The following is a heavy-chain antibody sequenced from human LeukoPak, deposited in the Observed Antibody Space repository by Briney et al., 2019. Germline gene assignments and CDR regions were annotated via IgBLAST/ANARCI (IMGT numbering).Heavy chain of an antibody. CDR1: GGSISSYY. V-gene: IGHV4-4*07. CDR3: ARDFGSSGWYDY. Sequence: PSETLSLTCTVSGGSISSYYWSWIRQPAGKGLEWIGRIYASGSTNYNPSLNSRVTTSVDASKNQFSLKLSSVTAADTAVYYCARDFGSSGWYDYWGQGTLVAVSS. CDR2: IYASGST. J-gene: IGHJ4*02. D-gene: IGHD6-19*01.